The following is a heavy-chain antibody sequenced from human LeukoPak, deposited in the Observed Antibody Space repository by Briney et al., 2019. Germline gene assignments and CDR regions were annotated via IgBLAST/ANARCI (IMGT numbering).Heavy chain of an antibody. V-gene: IGHV3-48*01. D-gene: IGHD3-16*01. CDR3: ARDSLGSRYYMDV. CDR1: GFTFSSYS. Sequence: PGGSLRLSCAASGFTFSSYSMNWVRQAPGKGLEWVSYISSSSSTIYYADSVKGRLTISRDNAKNSLYLQMNSLRAEDTAVYYCARDSLGSRYYMDVWGKGTTVTVSS. J-gene: IGHJ6*03. CDR2: ISSSSSTI.